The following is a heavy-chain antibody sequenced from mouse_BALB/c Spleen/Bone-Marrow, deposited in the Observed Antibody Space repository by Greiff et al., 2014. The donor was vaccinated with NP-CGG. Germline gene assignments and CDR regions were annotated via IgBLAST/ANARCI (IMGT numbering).Heavy chain of an antibody. Sequence: VHVKQSGPELVKPGTSMKISCKASGYSFTGYTMNWVKQSHGKNLEWIGLIYPYNGGTTYNQKFKGKATFTIDKASSTANMELLSLTSEDSAVYYCARSDYYGSSYKAWFTYWGQGTLVTVSA. V-gene: IGHV1-18*01. CDR3: ARSDYYGSSYKAWFTY. D-gene: IGHD1-1*01. CDR2: IYPYNGGT. J-gene: IGHJ3*01. CDR1: GYSFTGYT.